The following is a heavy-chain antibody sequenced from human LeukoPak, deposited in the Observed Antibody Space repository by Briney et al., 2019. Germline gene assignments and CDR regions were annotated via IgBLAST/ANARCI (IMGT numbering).Heavy chain of an antibody. CDR1: GGSFSGYY. Sequence: PSETLSLTCAVYGGSFSGYYWRGLRQPPGKELEGLGEINHGGSTNYSPSLTSQVTISVDTSKNQFSLKLSSVTAPDTAVYYCARGKRAVAGTSHHYYMDVWGKGTTVTISS. D-gene: IGHD6-19*01. CDR3: ARGKRAVAGTSHHYYMDV. CDR2: INHGGST. V-gene: IGHV4-34*01. J-gene: IGHJ6*03.